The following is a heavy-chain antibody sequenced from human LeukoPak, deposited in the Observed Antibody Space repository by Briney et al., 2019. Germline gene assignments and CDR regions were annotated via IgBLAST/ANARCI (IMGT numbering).Heavy chain of an antibody. V-gene: IGHV4-39*01. CDR2: MFSTGLA. Sequence: SETLSLTCGVSGTSIRGSTFYWSWIRQPPGKGLEWIGSMFSTGLAFYNPSLRSRVDISADTSRNQFFLNMTSASAGDTATYFCTRARQVHAIDVGYRGQGKLVSVAS. J-gene: IGHJ4*02. CDR3: TRARQVHAIDVGY. CDR1: GTSIRGSTFY. D-gene: IGHD1-26*01.